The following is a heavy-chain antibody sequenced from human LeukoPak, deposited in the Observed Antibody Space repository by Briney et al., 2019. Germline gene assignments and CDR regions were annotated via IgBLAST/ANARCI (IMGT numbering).Heavy chain of an antibody. CDR2: ISSSGAGT. D-gene: IGHD3-3*01. Sequence: PGGSLRLSCAVSGLSFSSYWMHWVRQAPGKGLEWVSAISSSGAGTYYADSVKGRFTISRDNSKNTLYLQMNSLRAEDTAVYYCAKNTILDSRSYWGQGNLVTVSS. V-gene: IGHV3-23*01. J-gene: IGHJ4*02. CDR1: GLSFSSYW. CDR3: AKNTILDSRSY.